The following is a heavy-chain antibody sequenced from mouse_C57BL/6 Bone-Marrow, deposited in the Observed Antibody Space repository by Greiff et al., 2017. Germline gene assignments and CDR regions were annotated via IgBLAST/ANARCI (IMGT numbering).Heavy chain of an antibody. CDR1: GYSITSGYY. CDR2: ISYDGSN. D-gene: IGHD2-13*01. J-gene: IGHJ4*01. CDR3: ARDGDYVGYYAMDY. Sequence: ESGPGLVKPSQSLSLTCSVTGYSITSGYYWNWIRQFPGNKLEWMGYISYDGSNNYNPFLKNRISITRDTSKNQFFLTLNSVTTEDTATYYCARDGDYVGYYAMDYWGQGTSVTVSS. V-gene: IGHV3-6*01.